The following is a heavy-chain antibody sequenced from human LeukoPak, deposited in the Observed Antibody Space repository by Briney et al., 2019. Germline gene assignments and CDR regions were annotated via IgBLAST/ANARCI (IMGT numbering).Heavy chain of an antibody. CDR3: ARDGLGSYDF. J-gene: IGHJ4*02. D-gene: IGHD3-10*01. CDR2: ISSNGRYI. CDR1: GFDFSDYT. Sequence: GGSLRLSCAASGFDFSDYTINWVRQAPGKGLEWVSSISSNGRYIYYADSVKGRLTISRDNAKNSVYLQMNSLRAEDTAVYYCARDGLGSYDFWGQGTLVTVSS. V-gene: IGHV3-21*01.